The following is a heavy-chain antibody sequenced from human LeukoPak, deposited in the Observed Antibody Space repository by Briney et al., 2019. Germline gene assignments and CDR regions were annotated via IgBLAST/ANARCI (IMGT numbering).Heavy chain of an antibody. Sequence: SETLSLTCTVSGGSISSYYWSWIRQPPGKGLEWIGYVYYSGSTNYNPSLKSRVTISVDTSKNQFSLKLSSVTAADTAVYYCARARVWYSSGWRAFDIWGQGTMVTVSS. D-gene: IGHD6-19*01. V-gene: IGHV4-59*01. CDR2: VYYSGST. J-gene: IGHJ3*02. CDR3: ARARVWYSSGWRAFDI. CDR1: GGSISSYY.